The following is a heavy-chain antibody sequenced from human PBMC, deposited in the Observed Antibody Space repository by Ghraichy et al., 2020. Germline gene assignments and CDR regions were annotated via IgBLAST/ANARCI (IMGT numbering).Heavy chain of an antibody. CDR2: FDPEDGET. V-gene: IGHV1-24*01. J-gene: IGHJ5*02. CDR3: ATALFIAAAGTGWFDP. Sequence: ASVKVSCKVSGYTLTELSMHWVRQAPGKGIEWMGGFDPEDGETIYAQKFQGRVTMTEDTSTDTAYMELSSLRSEDTAVYYCATALFIAAAGTGWFDPLVQGTLVTVSS. D-gene: IGHD6-13*01. CDR1: GYTLTELS.